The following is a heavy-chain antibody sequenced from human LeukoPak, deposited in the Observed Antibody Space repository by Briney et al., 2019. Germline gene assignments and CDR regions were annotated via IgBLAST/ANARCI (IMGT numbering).Heavy chain of an antibody. V-gene: IGHV4-4*07. J-gene: IGHJ6*02. CDR2: IYTSGST. CDR3: ARGPPGDLWSGSYYYYYYGVDV. D-gene: IGHD3-3*01. Sequence: SETLSLTCTVSGGSISSYYWSWIRQPAGKGLEWIGRIYTSGSTNYNPSLKSRVTMSVDTSENQFSLKLSSVTAADTAVYYCARGPPGDLWSGSYYYYYYGVDVWGQGTTVTVSS. CDR1: GGSISSYY.